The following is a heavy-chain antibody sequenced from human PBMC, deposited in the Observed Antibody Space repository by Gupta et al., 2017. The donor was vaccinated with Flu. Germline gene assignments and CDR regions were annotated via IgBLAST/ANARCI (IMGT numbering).Heavy chain of an antibody. D-gene: IGHD6-13*01. CDR3: TRASKAAGGLEDS. CDR1: GFTFGDHA. V-gene: IGHV3-49*04. CDR2: IRSNSYGGTT. Sequence: EVQLVESGGGLVQPGRSLRLSCTASGFTFGDHAMNWVLQAPGTGLEWVGFIRSNSYGGTTEYAASVKGRFTISRDDSKNIAYLQMNSLKTEDTAVYYCTRASKAAGGLEDSWGQGTLVTVSS. J-gene: IGHJ4*02.